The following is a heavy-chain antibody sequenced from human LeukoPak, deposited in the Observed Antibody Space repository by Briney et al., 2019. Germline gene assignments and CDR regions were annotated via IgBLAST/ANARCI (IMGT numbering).Heavy chain of an antibody. CDR3: AREEYYGSGSYPHVDY. J-gene: IGHJ4*02. D-gene: IGHD3-10*01. V-gene: IGHV1-18*04. CDR2: INTYNGNT. Sequence: GASVKVSCKASGYNFISYGISWVRQAPGQGLEWMGWINTYNGNTNYAQKYQGRVTMTTDTSTSTAYMELRSLRSDDTAVYYCAREEYYGSGSYPHVDYWGQGTLVTVSS. CDR1: GYNFISYG.